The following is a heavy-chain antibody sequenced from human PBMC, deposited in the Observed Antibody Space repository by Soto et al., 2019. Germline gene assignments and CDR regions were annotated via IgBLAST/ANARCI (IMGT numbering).Heavy chain of an antibody. CDR3: ARVRSSSWYNWFDP. J-gene: IGHJ5*02. CDR1: GYNFTSYD. CDR2: MNPNSGNT. D-gene: IGHD6-13*01. Sequence: ASVKVSCKAPGYNFTSYDINWVRQAIGQGLEWMGWMNPNSGNTGYTQKFQGRVTMTRNTSISTAYMELSSLKSVDTAMYYCARVRSSSWYNWFDPWGQGTLVTVSS. V-gene: IGHV1-8*01.